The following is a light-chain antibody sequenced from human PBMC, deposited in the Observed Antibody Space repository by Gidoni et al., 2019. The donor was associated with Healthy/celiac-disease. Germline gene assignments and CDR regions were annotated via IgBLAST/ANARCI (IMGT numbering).Light chain of an antibody. CDR3: QQYYSTPYT. CDR2: WAS. V-gene: IGKV4-1*01. CDR1: QSVLYSSNNKNY. Sequence: FVMTQPPDSLAVSLGERATINCKSSQSVLYSSNNKNYLAWYQQKPGQPPKLLIYWASTRESGVPDRFSGSGSGTDFTLTISSLQAEDVAVYYCQQYYSTPYTFGQXTKLEIK. J-gene: IGKJ2*01.